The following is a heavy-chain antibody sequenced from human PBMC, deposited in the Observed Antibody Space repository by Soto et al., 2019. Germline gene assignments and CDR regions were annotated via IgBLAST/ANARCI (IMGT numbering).Heavy chain of an antibody. CDR2: ISYDGLNT. CDR3: ARDQRAYNYGPFDF. Sequence: LRLSCAASGFTFSSYTMHWVRQAPGKGLEWVALISYDGLNTYFADSVKGRFTISRDNSKNTLYLQVNSLKLEDTSVYYCARDQRAYNYGPFDFWGQGTLVTVSS. D-gene: IGHD5-18*01. CDR1: GFTFSSYT. V-gene: IGHV3-30-3*01. J-gene: IGHJ4*02.